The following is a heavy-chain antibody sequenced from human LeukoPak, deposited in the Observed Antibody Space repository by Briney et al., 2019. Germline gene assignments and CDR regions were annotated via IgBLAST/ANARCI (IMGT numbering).Heavy chain of an antibody. CDR2: ISSSGSTI. D-gene: IGHD4-17*01. Sequence: GGSLRLPCAASGFTVSTNYMSWIRQAPGKGLEWVSYISSSGSTIYYADSVKGRFTISRDNAKNSLYLQMNSLRAEDTAVYYCARVLDGDYYFDYWGQGTLVTVSS. V-gene: IGHV3-11*01. CDR1: GFTVSTNY. CDR3: ARVLDGDYYFDY. J-gene: IGHJ4*02.